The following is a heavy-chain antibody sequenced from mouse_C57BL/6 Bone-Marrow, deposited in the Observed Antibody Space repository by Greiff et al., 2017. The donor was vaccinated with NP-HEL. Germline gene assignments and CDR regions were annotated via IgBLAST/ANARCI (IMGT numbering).Heavy chain of an antibody. D-gene: IGHD3-2*02. CDR2: IDPSDSYT. V-gene: IGHV1-59*01. CDR1: GYTFTSYW. Sequence: VKLQQPGAELVRPGTSVKLSCKASGYTFTSYWMHWVKQRPGQGLEWIGVIDPSDSYTNYNQKFKGKATLPVDTSSSTAYMQLSSLTSEDSAFYYCARETGLYSSGPGFAYWGQGTLVTVSA. J-gene: IGHJ3*01. CDR3: ARETGLYSSGPGFAY.